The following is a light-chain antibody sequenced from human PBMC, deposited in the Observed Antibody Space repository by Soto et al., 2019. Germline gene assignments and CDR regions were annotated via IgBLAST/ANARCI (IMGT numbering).Light chain of an antibody. Sequence: QSALTQPRSVSGSPGQSVTISCTGSSSDVGGYDFVSWYQQHPGKAPKLMIYEVIKRPSGVPDRFSGSKSGNTASLTVSGLHAEDEADYYCSSYSGSDNFVVFGGGTQLTVL. J-gene: IGLJ2*01. CDR2: EVI. CDR3: SSYSGSDNFVV. CDR1: SSDVGGYDF. V-gene: IGLV2-11*01.